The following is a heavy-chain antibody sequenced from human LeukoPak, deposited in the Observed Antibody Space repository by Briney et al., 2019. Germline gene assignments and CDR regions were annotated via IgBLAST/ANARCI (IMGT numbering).Heavy chain of an antibody. J-gene: IGHJ2*01. D-gene: IGHD4-23*01. CDR1: GYTFTGYY. CDR3: ARVDPLLTPSRYFDL. CDR2: INPNSGGT. V-gene: IGHV1-2*02. Sequence: ASVKVSCKASGYTFTGYYMHWVRQAPGQGLEWMGWINPNSGGTNYAQKFQGRVTMTRDTSLSTAYMELSRLRSDDTAVYYCARVDPLLTPSRYFDLWGRGTQVTISS.